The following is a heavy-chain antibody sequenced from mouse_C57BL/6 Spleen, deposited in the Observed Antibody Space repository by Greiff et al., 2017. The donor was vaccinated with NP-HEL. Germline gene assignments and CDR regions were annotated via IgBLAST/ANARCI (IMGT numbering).Heavy chain of an antibody. CDR3: TRGDGNYLYYFDY. Sequence: EVQLQQSGTVLARPGASVKMSCKTSGYTFTSYWMHWVKQRPGQGLEWIGAIYPGNSDTSYNQKFKGKAKLTAVTSASTAYMELSSLTNEDSAVYYCTRGDGNYLYYFDYWGQGTTLTVSS. CDR2: IYPGNSDT. CDR1: GYTFTSYW. V-gene: IGHV1-5*01. D-gene: IGHD2-1*01. J-gene: IGHJ2*01.